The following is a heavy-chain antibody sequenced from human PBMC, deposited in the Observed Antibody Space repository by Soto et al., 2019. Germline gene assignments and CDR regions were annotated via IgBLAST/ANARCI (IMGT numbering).Heavy chain of an antibody. CDR3: ARGRYIAVAGLEGMDV. CDR2: IIPIFGTA. D-gene: IGHD6-19*01. Sequence: QVQLVQSGAEVKKPGSSVKVSCKASGGTFSSYAISWVRQAPGQGLEWMGGIIPIFGTANYAQKFQGRVTITADESTSTAYMELRSLRSEDTAVYYCARGRYIAVAGLEGMDVWGQGTTVTVSS. J-gene: IGHJ6*02. V-gene: IGHV1-69*12. CDR1: GGTFSSYA.